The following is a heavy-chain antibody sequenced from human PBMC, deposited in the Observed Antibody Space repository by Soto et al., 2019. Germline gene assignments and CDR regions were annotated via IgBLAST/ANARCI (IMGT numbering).Heavy chain of an antibody. D-gene: IGHD3-22*01. Sequence: SETLSLTCAVYGGSFSGHSWTWIRQSPGKGLEWIGDINHSGRVNYSPSLKSRVTISLDTSKNEFSLTLSAVTAADTAMYYCSTRAYDTNGYYRFDPWGQGTLVTVSS. V-gene: IGHV4-34*01. CDR3: STRAYDTNGYYRFDP. CDR1: GGSFSGHS. J-gene: IGHJ5*01. CDR2: INHSGRV.